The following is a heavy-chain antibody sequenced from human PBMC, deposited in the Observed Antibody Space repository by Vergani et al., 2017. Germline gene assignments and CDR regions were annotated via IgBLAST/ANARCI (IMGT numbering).Heavy chain of an antibody. D-gene: IGHD1-26*01. J-gene: IGHJ3*02. CDR1: GFTFSSYD. V-gene: IGHV3-48*03. Sequence: EVQLVESGGGLVQPGGSLRLSCAASGFTFSSYDMNWVRQAPGKGLEWVSYISSSGSTIYYADSVKGRYTISRDNAKNSLYLQMNSLRAEGTAVYYCARDHRGSYYDDAFDIWGQGTMVTVSS. CDR2: ISSSGSTI. CDR3: ARDHRGSYYDDAFDI.